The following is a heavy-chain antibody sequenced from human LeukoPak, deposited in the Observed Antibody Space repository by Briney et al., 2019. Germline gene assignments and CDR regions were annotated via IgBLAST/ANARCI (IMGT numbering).Heavy chain of an antibody. CDR2: ISYAGSNK. D-gene: IGHD6-6*01. V-gene: IGHV3-30*03. CDR3: ASDSSSSFPNYLDY. Sequence: PGRSLRLSCAASGFTFSSYGVHWVRQAPGKGLEWVAFISYAGSNKYYADSVKGRFTISRDNSRNTLYLQMNSLRAEDTAVYYCASDSSSSFPNYLDYWGQGTLVTVSS. J-gene: IGHJ4*02. CDR1: GFTFSSYG.